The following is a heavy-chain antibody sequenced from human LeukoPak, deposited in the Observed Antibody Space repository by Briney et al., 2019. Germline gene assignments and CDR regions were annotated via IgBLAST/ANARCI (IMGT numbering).Heavy chain of an antibody. CDR2: IYYSGST. Sequence: SETLSLTCTVSGGSISSSSYYWGWIRQPPGKGLEWIGSIYYSGSTYYNPSLKSRVTISVDTSKNQFSLKLSSVTAADTAVYYCARRPGYDFWSGYYAFDYWGQGTLVTVSS. CDR1: GGSISSSSYY. D-gene: IGHD3-3*01. V-gene: IGHV4-39*01. CDR3: ARRPGYDFWSGYYAFDY. J-gene: IGHJ4*02.